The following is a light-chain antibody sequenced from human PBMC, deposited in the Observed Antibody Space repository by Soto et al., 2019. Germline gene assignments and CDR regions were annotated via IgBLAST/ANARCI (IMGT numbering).Light chain of an antibody. CDR1: QSVSSSY. CDR3: QQYGNSRA. CDR2: GAS. Sequence: EVVLTQSPGTLSLSPGERATLSCRASQSVSSSYLAWYQLKPGQAPRLLIYGASNRATGIPDRFGGSGSGTDFTLTISRLEPEDFAVYYCQQYGNSRAFGQGTKVEI. J-gene: IGKJ1*01. V-gene: IGKV3-20*01.